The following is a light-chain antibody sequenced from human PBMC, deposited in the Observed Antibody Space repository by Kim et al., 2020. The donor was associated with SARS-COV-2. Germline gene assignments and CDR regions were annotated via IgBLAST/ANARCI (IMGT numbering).Light chain of an antibody. CDR2: DVS. CDR3: CSHAGRYTWV. CDR1: SSDVGNYNS. J-gene: IGLJ3*02. Sequence: QSALTQPRSVSGSPGQSVTISCTGTSSDVGNYNSVSWYQHHPGRAPKLVIFDVSERPSGVPDRFSGSKSGNTASLTISGLQAEDEGDYYCCSHAGRYTWVFCGGTQLTVL. V-gene: IGLV2-11*01.